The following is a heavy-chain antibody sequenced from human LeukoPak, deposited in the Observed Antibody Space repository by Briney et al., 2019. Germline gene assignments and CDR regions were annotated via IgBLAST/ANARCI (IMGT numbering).Heavy chain of an antibody. Sequence: SETLSLTCSVSGYSIRSGYHWAWFRQAPGKGLEWMGSIYQSGSTYDNLSLKSRVTLSVDTSRNQFSLKLSSVTAADTAVYYCARGMVYASSGFDYWGQGTLVTVSS. CDR3: ARGMVYASSGFDY. D-gene: IGHD2-8*01. V-gene: IGHV4-38-2*02. J-gene: IGHJ4*02. CDR2: IYQSGST. CDR1: GYSIRSGYH.